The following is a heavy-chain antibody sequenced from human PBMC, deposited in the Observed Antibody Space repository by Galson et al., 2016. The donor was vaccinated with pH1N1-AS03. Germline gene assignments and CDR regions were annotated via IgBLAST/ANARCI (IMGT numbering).Heavy chain of an antibody. D-gene: IGHD2-2*01. CDR2: IDPSGGPT. Sequence: CKASGYTLTRYYMHWVRQAPGQGLEWMGIIDPSGGPTTYAPKFQGRITITTDTSTSTAYMELRSLRSDDTAVYYCARDLGYCTTTGCQREWFDPWGQGTPVTVSS. CDR1: GYTLTRYY. V-gene: IGHV1-46*01. J-gene: IGHJ5*02. CDR3: ARDLGYCTTTGCQREWFDP.